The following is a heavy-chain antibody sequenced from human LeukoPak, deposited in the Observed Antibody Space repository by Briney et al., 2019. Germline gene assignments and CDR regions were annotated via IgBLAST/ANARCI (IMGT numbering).Heavy chain of an antibody. CDR1: GGSISSSSYY. V-gene: IGHV4-39*01. CDR3: ARAARSQISIIKTIHGAFDV. Sequence: SETLSLTCSVSGGSISSSSYYWGWLRQPPGKGLEWIGSLYYRGDTFNNPSLKSRVTISVDKSKNQFSLRLSSVTATDTAVYYCARAARSQISIIKTIHGAFDVWGQGTKVTVSS. CDR2: LYYRGDT. D-gene: IGHD3-3*01. J-gene: IGHJ3*01.